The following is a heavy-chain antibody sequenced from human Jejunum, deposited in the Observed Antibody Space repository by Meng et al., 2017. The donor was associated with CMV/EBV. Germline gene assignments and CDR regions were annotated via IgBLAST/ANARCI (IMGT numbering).Heavy chain of an antibody. CDR2: INPNIGGA. CDR1: YTCTDHD. J-gene: IGHJ4*02. Sequence: YTCTDHDLHGVRQAPGQGLELMGWINPNIGGAHYLQKFQGRVTMTRDTSLSTAYMEMTSLTSDDTAVYYCAKVIATTRPGSPLDSWGQGTLVTVSS. CDR3: AKVIATTRPGSPLDS. D-gene: IGHD6-6*01. V-gene: IGHV1-2*02.